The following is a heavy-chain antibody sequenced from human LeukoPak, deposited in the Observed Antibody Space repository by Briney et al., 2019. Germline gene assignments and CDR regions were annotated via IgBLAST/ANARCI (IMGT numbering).Heavy chain of an antibody. V-gene: IGHV3-7*03. Sequence: GGSVRLSCAASGFTFSSYWMNWARQAPGKGLEWVASTNHNGNVNYYVDSVKGRFTISRDNAKNSLYLQMSNLRAEDTAVYFCARGGGLDVWGQGATVTVSS. CDR2: TNHNGNVN. J-gene: IGHJ6*02. CDR1: GFTFSSYW. CDR3: ARGGGLDV. D-gene: IGHD3-16*01.